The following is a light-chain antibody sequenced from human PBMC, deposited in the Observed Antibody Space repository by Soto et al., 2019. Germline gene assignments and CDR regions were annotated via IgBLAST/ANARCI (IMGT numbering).Light chain of an antibody. J-gene: IGLJ2*01. CDR2: EVS. CDR1: SSDVGGYKY. CDR3: SSYTSTITVL. V-gene: IGLV2-14*01. Sequence: QSVLTQPASVSGSPGQSITISCTGTSSDVGGYKYVSWYQQHPGKAPKLMIYEVSNRPSGVSNRFSGSKSGNTASLTISGLQAEDEADYYCSSYTSTITVLFGGGTK.